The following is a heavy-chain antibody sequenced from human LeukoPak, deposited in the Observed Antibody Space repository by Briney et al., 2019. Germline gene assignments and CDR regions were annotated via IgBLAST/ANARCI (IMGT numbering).Heavy chain of an antibody. J-gene: IGHJ4*02. V-gene: IGHV4-31*03. CDR1: GGSISSGGYY. CDR3: ARVNYYDSSGPPPGLVY. CDR2: IYYSGST. D-gene: IGHD3-22*01. Sequence: PSETLSLTCTVSGGSISSGGYYWSWIRQHPGTGLEWIGYIYYSGSTYYNPSLKSRVTISVDTSKNQFSLKLSSVTAADTAVYYCARVNYYDSSGPPPGLVYWCQGTLVTVSS.